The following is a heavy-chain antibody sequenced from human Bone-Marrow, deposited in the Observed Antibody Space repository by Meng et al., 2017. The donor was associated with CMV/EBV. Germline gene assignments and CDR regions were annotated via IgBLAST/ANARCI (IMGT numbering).Heavy chain of an antibody. CDR2: VSSIETGGVT. J-gene: IGHJ6*02. CDR1: IISLRSAQ. D-gene: IGHD3/OR15-3a*01. V-gene: IGHV3-48*03. CDR3: ARDRSHWTMDV. Sequence: GSLKISCGGSIISLRSAQFNWVRQAPGKGLEWISYVSSIETGGVTFYARSVKGRFTVSRDKARNLLYLQMDSLGVEDTGVYYCARDRSHWTMDVWGQGTMVTVSS.